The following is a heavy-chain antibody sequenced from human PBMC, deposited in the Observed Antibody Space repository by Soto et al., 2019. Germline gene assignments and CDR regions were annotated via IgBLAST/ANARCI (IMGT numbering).Heavy chain of an antibody. J-gene: IGHJ4*02. D-gene: IGHD2-2*01. CDR2: INSDGSIT. Sequence: GGSLRLSCAASGFTFSLSWMHWVRQGPGNRLVWVSRINSDGSITNYADSVKGRFTISRDNSKNTLYLQMNNLRAEDTAFYYCAKDRSSTSCYGFDYWGPGALVTV. V-gene: IGHV3-74*01. CDR1: GFTFSLSW. CDR3: AKDRSSTSCYGFDY.